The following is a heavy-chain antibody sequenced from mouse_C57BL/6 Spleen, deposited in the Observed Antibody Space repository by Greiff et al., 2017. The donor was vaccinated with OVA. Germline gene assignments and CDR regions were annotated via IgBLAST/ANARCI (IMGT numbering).Heavy chain of an antibody. V-gene: IGHV1-47*01. D-gene: IGHD1-1*01. CDR3: ARRGYNGSGYDY. CDR2: FHPYNDDT. J-gene: IGHJ2*01. Sequence: QVQLQQSGAELVKPGASVKMSCKASGYTFTTYPIEWMKQNHGKSLEWIGNFHPYNDDTKYNEKLKGKATLTVEKSTSSVYLKLLRSTSDDTAVYSSARRGYNGSGYDYWGQGTTLTVSS. CDR1: GYTFTTYP.